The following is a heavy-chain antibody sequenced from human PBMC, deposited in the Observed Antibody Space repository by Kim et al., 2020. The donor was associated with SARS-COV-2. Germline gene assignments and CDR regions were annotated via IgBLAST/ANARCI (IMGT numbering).Heavy chain of an antibody. CDR3: ARGPLVPAVKGGGMDV. J-gene: IGHJ6*02. D-gene: IGHD2-2*01. V-gene: IGHV3-30*01. Sequence: SVKGRCTMSRDNSKNTLYLQMNSLRPEDTAVYYCARGPLVPAVKGGGMDVWGQGTTVTVSS.